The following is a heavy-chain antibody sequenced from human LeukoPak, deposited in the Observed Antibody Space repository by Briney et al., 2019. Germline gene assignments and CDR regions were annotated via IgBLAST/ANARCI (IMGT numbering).Heavy chain of an antibody. CDR3: ARRIANRNWFDP. V-gene: IGHV4-39*01. CDR1: GFTFSDYY. D-gene: IGHD1/OR15-1a*01. CDR2: IFYSGAA. Sequence: PGGSLRLSCAASGFTFSDYYMSWIRQAPGKGLEWIGSIFYSGAAHCNPSLKSRVTISVDTSNNQFSLMLSSVTAADTAVYYCARRIANRNWFDPWGQGTLVTVSS. J-gene: IGHJ5*02.